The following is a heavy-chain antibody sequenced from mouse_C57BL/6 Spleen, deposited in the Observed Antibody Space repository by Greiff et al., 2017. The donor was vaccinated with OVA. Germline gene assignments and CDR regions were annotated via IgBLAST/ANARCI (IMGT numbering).Heavy chain of an antibody. V-gene: IGHV2-2*01. CDR2: IWSGGST. CDR3: ARRETTVVATDAMDY. J-gene: IGHJ4*01. CDR1: GFSLTSYG. Sequence: VKLMESGPGLVQPSQSLSITCTVSGFSLTSYGVHWVRQSPGKGLEWLGVIWSGGSTDYNAAFISRLSISKDNSKSQVFFKMNSLQADDTAIYYCARRETTVVATDAMDYWGQGTSVTVSS. D-gene: IGHD1-1*01.